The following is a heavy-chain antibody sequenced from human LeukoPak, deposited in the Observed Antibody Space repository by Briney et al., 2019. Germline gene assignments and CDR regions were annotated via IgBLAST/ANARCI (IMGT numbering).Heavy chain of an antibody. CDR2: ISYDRSNK. CDR1: GFTFSSYA. J-gene: IGHJ4*02. Sequence: GGSLRLSCAASGFTFSSYAMHWVRQAPGKGLEWVAVISYDRSNKYYADSVKGRFTISRDNSKNTLYLQMNSLRAEDTAVYYCARDGDGVRYFDWLLSISYYFDYWGQGTLVTVSS. V-gene: IGHV3-30*01. D-gene: IGHD3-9*01. CDR3: ARDGDGVRYFDWLLSISYYFDY.